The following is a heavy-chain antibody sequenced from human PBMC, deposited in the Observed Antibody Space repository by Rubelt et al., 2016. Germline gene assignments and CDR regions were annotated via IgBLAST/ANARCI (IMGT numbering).Heavy chain of an antibody. D-gene: IGHD6-6*01. CDR2: IYSSGST. J-gene: IGHJ3*01. Sequence: QLQLQESGPGLVKPSETLSLTCTVSGGSISGYYWSWIRQPPGKGLEWIGYIYSSGSTNYNPSLKTRVTISGDTSRNQFSLKVTSVTAADTAVYYCTRESSSASFSFDVWGQGTVVSVSS. V-gene: IGHV4-59*01. CDR3: TRESSSASFSFDV. CDR1: GGSISGYY.